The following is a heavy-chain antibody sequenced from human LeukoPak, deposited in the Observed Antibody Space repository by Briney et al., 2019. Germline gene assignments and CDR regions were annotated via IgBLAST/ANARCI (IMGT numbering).Heavy chain of an antibody. CDR2: IIPILGIA. J-gene: IGHJ5*02. Sequence: SVKVSCKASGYTFTSYDINWVRQAPGQGLEWMGRIIPILGIANYAQKFQGRVTITADKSTSTAYMELSSLRSEDTAVYYCAAVVVVAATSWFDPWGQGTLVTVSS. CDR3: AAVVVVAATSWFDP. D-gene: IGHD2-15*01. CDR1: GYTFTSYD. V-gene: IGHV1-69*04.